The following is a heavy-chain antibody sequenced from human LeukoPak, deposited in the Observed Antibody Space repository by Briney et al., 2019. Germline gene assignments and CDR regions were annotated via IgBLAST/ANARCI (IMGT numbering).Heavy chain of an antibody. V-gene: IGHV4-59*08. J-gene: IGHJ4*02. CDR1: GGSISSYY. CDR3: ARHHLFGEI. D-gene: IGHD3-10*02. Sequence: PSETLSLTCTVSGGSISSYYWSWIRHPPGKGLEWIGYIYYSGSTNYNPSLKSRVTISVDTSKNQFSLKLSSVTAADTAVYYCARHHLFGEIWGQGTLVTVSS. CDR2: IYYSGST.